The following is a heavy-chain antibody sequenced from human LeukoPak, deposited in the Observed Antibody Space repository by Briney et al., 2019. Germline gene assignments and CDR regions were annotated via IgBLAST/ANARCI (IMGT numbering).Heavy chain of an antibody. Sequence: GGSLRLSCAASGFTFSSYWMHWVRQAPGKGLVWVSRINSDGSSTSYADSVKGRFTISRDNAKNTLYLQMNSLRAEDTAVYYCAKDRTYFDGSVKLGREGLVDYWGQGTRVTVSS. CDR2: INSDGSST. CDR3: AKDRTYFDGSVKLGREGLVDY. D-gene: IGHD3-10*01. V-gene: IGHV3-74*01. CDR1: GFTFSSYW. J-gene: IGHJ4*02.